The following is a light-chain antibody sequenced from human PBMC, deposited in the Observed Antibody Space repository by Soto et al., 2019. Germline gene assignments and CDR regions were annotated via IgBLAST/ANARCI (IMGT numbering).Light chain of an antibody. Sequence: IVMMQSPATLSLSPGETATLSCSASQSVSSNVAWYQQIPGQTPRLLIYGASTRATGIPVRFSGSGSGTEFTLTISSLQSEDFAVYYCHQYDDGPYTFGQGTKVDIK. J-gene: IGKJ2*01. V-gene: IGKV3-15*01. CDR1: QSVSSN. CDR3: HQYDDGPYT. CDR2: GAS.